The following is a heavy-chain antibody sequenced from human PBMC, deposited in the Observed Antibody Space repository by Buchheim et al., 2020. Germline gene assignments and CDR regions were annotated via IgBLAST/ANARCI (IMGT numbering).Heavy chain of an antibody. Sequence: QVQLVESGGGVVQHGRSLRLSCAASGFTFSSYAMHWVRQAPGKGLEWVAVISYDGSNQYYADSVKGRFTISRDNSKNTLYLQMNSLRAEDTAVYYCARDPSYYGSGSYKDAFDIWGQGT. J-gene: IGHJ3*02. D-gene: IGHD3-10*01. CDR3: ARDPSYYGSGSYKDAFDI. CDR2: ISYDGSNQ. V-gene: IGHV3-30*04. CDR1: GFTFSSYA.